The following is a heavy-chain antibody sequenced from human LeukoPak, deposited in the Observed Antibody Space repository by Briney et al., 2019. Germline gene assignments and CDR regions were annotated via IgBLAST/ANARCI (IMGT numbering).Heavy chain of an antibody. CDR1: GLTFGSYA. CDR2: ISSGSSFI. J-gene: IGHJ5*02. Sequence: GGSLRLSCAASGLTFGSYAMNWVRQAPGKGPEWVSSISSGSSFIYYADSVKGRFTISRDNAKNSLYLQMNSLRAEDTAIYYCARDQGGERWFDPWGQGTQVTVSS. D-gene: IGHD3-16*01. V-gene: IGHV3-21*01. CDR3: ARDQGGERWFDP.